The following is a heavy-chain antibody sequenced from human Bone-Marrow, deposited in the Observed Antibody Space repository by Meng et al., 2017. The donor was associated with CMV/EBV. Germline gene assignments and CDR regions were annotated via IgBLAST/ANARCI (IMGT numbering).Heavy chain of an antibody. CDR3: ASIRGYWGYFDY. J-gene: IGHJ4*02. Sequence: GGSLRLSCAASGFTFSSYGMHWVRQAPGKGLEWVAFIQYDGSNKYYADSVKGRFTISRDNAKNSLYLQMNSLRAEDTAVYYCASIRGYWGYFDYWGQGTLVTVSS. CDR1: GFTFSSYG. V-gene: IGHV3-30*02. CDR2: IQYDGSNK. D-gene: IGHD7-27*01.